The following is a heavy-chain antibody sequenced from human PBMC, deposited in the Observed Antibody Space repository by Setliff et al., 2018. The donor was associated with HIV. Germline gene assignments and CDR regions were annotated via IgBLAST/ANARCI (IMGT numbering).Heavy chain of an antibody. D-gene: IGHD2-21*01. CDR2: IYTSGST. Sequence: SETLSLTCTVSGGSISSYSWSWIRQPPGKGLEWIGYIYTSGSTNYNPSLKSRVTISVDTSENQFSLKLTSVTAADTAMYFCARHSIAVVIGVPERDNAFDIWGHGTMVTVSS. CDR3: ARHSIAVVIGVPERDNAFDI. J-gene: IGHJ3*02. CDR1: GGSISSYS. V-gene: IGHV4-59*08.